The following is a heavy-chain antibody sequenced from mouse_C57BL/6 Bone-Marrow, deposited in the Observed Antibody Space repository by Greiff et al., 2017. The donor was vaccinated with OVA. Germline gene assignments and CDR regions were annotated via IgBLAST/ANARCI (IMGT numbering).Heavy chain of an antibody. CDR1: GFTFSSYA. D-gene: IGHD2-10*02. V-gene: IGHV5-9-1*02. J-gene: IGHJ2*01. CDR2: ISSGGDYI. CDR3: TRGGYGNYHPYYFDY. Sequence: EVKLVESGEGLVKPGGSLKLSCAASGFTFSSYAMSWVRQTPEKRLEWVAYISSGGDYIYYADTVQGRFTISRDNARNTLYLQMSSLKSEYTAMYYWTRGGYGNYHPYYFDYWGQGTTLPVSS.